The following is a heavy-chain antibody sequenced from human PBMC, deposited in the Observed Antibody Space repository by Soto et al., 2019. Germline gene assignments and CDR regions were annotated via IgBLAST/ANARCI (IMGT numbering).Heavy chain of an antibody. V-gene: IGHV3-7*01. CDR3: ARGVLGLHSPGHRPFDY. D-gene: IGHD3-16*01. CDR2: IKQDGSEK. J-gene: IGHJ4*02. Sequence: GGSLRLSCAASGFTFSSYWMSWVRQAPGKGLEWVANIKQDGSEKYYVDSVKGRFTISRDNAKNSLYLQMNSLRAEDTAVYYCARGVLGLHSPGHRPFDYWGQGTLVTVSS. CDR1: GFTFSSYW.